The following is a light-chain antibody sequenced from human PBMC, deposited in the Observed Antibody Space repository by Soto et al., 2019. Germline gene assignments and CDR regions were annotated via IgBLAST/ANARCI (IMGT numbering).Light chain of an antibody. J-gene: IGKJ1*01. CDR1: QSVSSNS. CDR2: GAS. CDR3: QLYISTPWT. Sequence: EIVLTQSPGSLSLSPGERATLSCRASQSVSSNSLAWYKHRPGQAPRLLIYGASSRATGVPDRFSGSGSGSGTDFTLPISRLEPENFALCYCQLYISTPWTFGQGTKKEIK. V-gene: IGKV3-20*01.